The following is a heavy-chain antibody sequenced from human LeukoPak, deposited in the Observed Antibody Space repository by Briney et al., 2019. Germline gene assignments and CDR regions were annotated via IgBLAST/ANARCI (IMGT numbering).Heavy chain of an antibody. CDR1: GFTFSIYA. CDR3: AKDRPNYYGSNGHYYRRDGDY. D-gene: IGHD3-22*01. V-gene: IGHV3-23*01. Sequence: GGSLRLSCAASGFTFSIYAMSWVRQAPGKGLQWVSSITSSGDGSYYADSVKGRFTISRDNSENMLYLQMNSLRVEDTAVYFCAKDRPNYYGSNGHYYRRDGDYWGQGTLVTVSS. CDR2: ITSSGDGS. J-gene: IGHJ4*02.